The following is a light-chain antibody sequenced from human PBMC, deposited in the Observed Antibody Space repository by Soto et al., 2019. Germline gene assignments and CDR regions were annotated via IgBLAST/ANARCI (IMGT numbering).Light chain of an antibody. V-gene: IGKV3-15*01. CDR2: GTS. CDR3: QQYNNGPPLST. Sequence: EIVMTQSPDTLSLSPGERATLSCRASQNVGRNVAWYQQRPGQAPRLLIHGTSTRAADIPARFSGSVSGTELALTINSMQPEAFVIYYCQQYNNGPPLSTFGQGTKLEMK. J-gene: IGKJ2*01. CDR1: QNVGRN.